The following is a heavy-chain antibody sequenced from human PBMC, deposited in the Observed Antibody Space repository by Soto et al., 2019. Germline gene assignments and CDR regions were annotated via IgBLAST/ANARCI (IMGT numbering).Heavy chain of an antibody. Sequence: ASLPVSCEASLYTVTVYYMHWVRQAPGQGLEWMGWINPNSGGTNYAQKFQGWVTMTRDTSISTAYMELSRLRSDDTAVYYCARGYYGSGSYPAYYYYYGMDVWGQGTTVTVSS. J-gene: IGHJ6*02. CDR1: LYTVTVYY. CDR3: ARGYYGSGSYPAYYYYYGMDV. V-gene: IGHV1-2*04. D-gene: IGHD3-10*01. CDR2: INPNSGGT.